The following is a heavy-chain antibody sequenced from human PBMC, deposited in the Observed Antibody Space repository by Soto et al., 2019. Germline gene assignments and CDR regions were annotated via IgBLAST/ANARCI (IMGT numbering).Heavy chain of an antibody. J-gene: IGHJ5*02. CDR1: GYSFTNND. D-gene: IGHD3-16*01. Sequence: ASVKVSFTASGYSFTNNDVSLVRQAPGQGLEWMGWMNPGSGDTGYAQKFQGRVTMTRDISIATAYMELSSLRSDDTAIYYCARMETFGSLNWFDLWGQGNLV. V-gene: IGHV1-8*01. CDR3: ARMETFGSLNWFDL. CDR2: MNPGSGDT.